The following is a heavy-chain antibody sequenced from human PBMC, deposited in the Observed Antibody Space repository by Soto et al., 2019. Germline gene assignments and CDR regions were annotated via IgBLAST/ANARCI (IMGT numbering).Heavy chain of an antibody. J-gene: IGHJ5*02. V-gene: IGHV1-69*12. CDR3: ARDGDPESAFWGGALGGGRFDP. D-gene: IGHD3-16*01. CDR1: GGTFGNSA. CDR2: IVPMFGTA. Sequence: QVQLVQSGAEVKKPGSSVNVSCKTSGGTFGNSAVAWVRQAPGQGLEWMGGIVPMFGTANYAQKFQGRLTITADDSTSTAYMELRSLRSDDTAVYYCARDGDPESAFWGGALGGGRFDPWGQGSLVTVSS.